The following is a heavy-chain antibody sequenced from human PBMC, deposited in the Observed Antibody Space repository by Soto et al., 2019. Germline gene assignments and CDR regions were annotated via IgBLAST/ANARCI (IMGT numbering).Heavy chain of an antibody. J-gene: IGHJ3*02. D-gene: IGHD2-15*01. V-gene: IGHV3-30-3*01. Sequence: QVQLVESGGGVVQPGRSLRLSCAASGFTFSSYAMHWVRQAPGKGLEWVAVISYDGSNKYYADSVKGRFTISRDNSKNTLNLQMNSLRAEDTAVYYCAAAYAPGGAFDIWGQGTMVTVSS. CDR2: ISYDGSNK. CDR1: GFTFSSYA. CDR3: AAAYAPGGAFDI.